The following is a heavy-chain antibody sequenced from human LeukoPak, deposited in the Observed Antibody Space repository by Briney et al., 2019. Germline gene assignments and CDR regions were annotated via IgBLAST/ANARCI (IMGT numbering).Heavy chain of an antibody. J-gene: IGHJ4*02. Sequence: ASVKVSCKASGYTFTSYDINWVRQATGQRLEWMGWMNPNSDTTGYAQKFQGRVTMTRNTSISTAYLELSSLRSEDTAVYYCARGGIMRPDYWGQGTLVTVSS. D-gene: IGHD1-14*01. CDR1: GYTFTSYD. CDR3: ARGGIMRPDY. CDR2: MNPNSDTT. V-gene: IGHV1-8*01.